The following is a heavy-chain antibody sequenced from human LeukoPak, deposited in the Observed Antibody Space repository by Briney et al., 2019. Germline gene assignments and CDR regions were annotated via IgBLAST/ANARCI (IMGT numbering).Heavy chain of an antibody. Sequence: GGSLRLSCAASGFTFSNYAMSWDRQSPGKGLQCDTDIVGSGGSTYYADSVKGRFTISRDNSKNTLHLQMSSLRAEDTAVYYCAKVYYGGNSGGRSGMDVLGQGITVTVSS. J-gene: IGHJ6*02. CDR3: AKVYYGGNSGGRSGMDV. D-gene: IGHD4-23*01. V-gene: IGHV3-23*01. CDR2: IVGSGGST. CDR1: GFTFSNYA.